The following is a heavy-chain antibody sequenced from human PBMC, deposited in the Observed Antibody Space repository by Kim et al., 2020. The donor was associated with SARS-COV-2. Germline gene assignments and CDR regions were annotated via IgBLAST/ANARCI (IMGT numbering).Heavy chain of an antibody. CDR2: IIPIFGTA. J-gene: IGHJ2*01. CDR3: ARGGDYYDSSGYPASHWYFDL. V-gene: IGHV1-69*13. Sequence: SVKVSCKASGGTFSSYAISWVRQAPGQGLEWMGGIIPIFGTANYAQKFQGRVTITADESTSTAYMELSSLRSEDTAVYYCARGGDYYDSSGYPASHWYFDLWGRGTLVTVSS. D-gene: IGHD3-22*01. CDR1: GGTFSSYA.